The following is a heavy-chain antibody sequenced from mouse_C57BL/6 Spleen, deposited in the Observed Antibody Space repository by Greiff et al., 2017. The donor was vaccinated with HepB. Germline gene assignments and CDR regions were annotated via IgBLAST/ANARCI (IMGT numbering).Heavy chain of an antibody. Sequence: EVQLQQSGAELVKPGASVKLSCTASGFNIKDYYMHWVKQRTEQGLEWIGRIDPEDGDTKYAPKFQGKATLTADTSSNTAYLQLSSMTSEDTAVYYCARGGRCHRNCQVWDTETTVTVSS. CDR3: ARGGRCHRNCQV. CDR1: GFNIKDYY. V-gene: IGHV14-2*01. CDR2: IDPEDGDT. J-gene: IGHJ1*03. D-gene: IGHD6-1*01.